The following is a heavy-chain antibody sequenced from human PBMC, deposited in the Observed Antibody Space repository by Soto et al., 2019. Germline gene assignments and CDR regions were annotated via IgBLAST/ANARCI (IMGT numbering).Heavy chain of an antibody. D-gene: IGHD3-3*01. CDR3: ARLDFRSGYYGGRFDP. V-gene: IGHV4-39*01. J-gene: IGHJ5*02. CDR1: GDSVNNNDFY. CDR2: SFYSGTT. Sequence: QVHLQESGPGLVKPSETLSLTCTVSGDSVNNNDFYWAWIRQPPGKGLEWVVTSFYSGTTYHNPSLKGRVTASVDRSENQFSLKLTSVTASDTAVYYCARLDFRSGYYGGRFDPWGQGTLVTVSS.